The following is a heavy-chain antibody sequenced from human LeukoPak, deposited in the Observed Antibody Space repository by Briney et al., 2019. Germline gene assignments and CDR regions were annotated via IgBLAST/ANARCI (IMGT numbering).Heavy chain of an antibody. CDR2: IYHTGNT. Sequence: SQTLSLTCAVSGGSISSGGYSWSWIRQPPGKGLEWNGYIYHTGNTYYNPSLKSRVTISVDNFKNQFSLKLSSLTAADTAVYYCARDDFDILTGRYSWFDPWGRGTLVTVSS. V-gene: IGHV4-30-2*01. CDR3: ARDDFDILTGRYSWFDP. D-gene: IGHD3-9*01. CDR1: GGSISSGGYS. J-gene: IGHJ5*02.